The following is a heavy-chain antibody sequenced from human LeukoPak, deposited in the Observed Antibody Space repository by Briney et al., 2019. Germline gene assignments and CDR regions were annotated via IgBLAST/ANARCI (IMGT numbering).Heavy chain of an antibody. D-gene: IGHD1-26*01. Sequence: GASVKVSCTASGYTFTSYGIGWVRQAPGQGLEWMGWISAYNGNTNYAQKLQGRVTMTTDTSTSTAYMELRSLRSDDTAVYYCAREGQLRELLFYYYYGMDVWGQGTTVTVSS. CDR1: GYTFTSYG. CDR2: ISAYNGNT. CDR3: AREGQLRELLFYYYYGMDV. J-gene: IGHJ6*02. V-gene: IGHV1-18*01.